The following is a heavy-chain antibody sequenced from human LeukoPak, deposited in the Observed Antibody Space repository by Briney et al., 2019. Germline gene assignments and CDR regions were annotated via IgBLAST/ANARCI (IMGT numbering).Heavy chain of an antibody. CDR3: ARGRYSYGSRWFDP. J-gene: IGHJ5*02. D-gene: IGHD5-18*01. V-gene: IGHV4-34*01. CDR2: INHSGST. Sequence: KTSQTLSLTCAVYGGSFSVYYWSWIRQPPGKGLEWLGEINHSGSTNYNPSLKSRVTISVDTSKNQFSLKLSSVTAADTAVYYCARGRYSYGSRWFDPWGQGTLVTVSS. CDR1: GGSFSVYY.